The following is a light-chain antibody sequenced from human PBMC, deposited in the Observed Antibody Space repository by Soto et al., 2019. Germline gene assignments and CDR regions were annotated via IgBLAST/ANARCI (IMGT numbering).Light chain of an antibody. V-gene: IGLV2-14*01. J-gene: IGLJ1*01. Sequence: QSALIQPASVSGSPGQSITISCTGTTSDVGNYNYVSWYQHHPGKAPKLMIYEVTNRPSGVSNRFSGSKSGNTASLTISGLQAEDEADYYCNSYTSRSTYVFGTGTKVTAL. CDR3: NSYTSRSTYV. CDR1: TSDVGNYNY. CDR2: EVT.